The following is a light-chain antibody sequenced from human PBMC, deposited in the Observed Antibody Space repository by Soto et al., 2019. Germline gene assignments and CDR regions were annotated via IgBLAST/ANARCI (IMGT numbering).Light chain of an antibody. CDR1: SSNIGTNA. J-gene: IGLJ1*01. CDR3: ATWDDSLNVLYV. Sequence: QSVLTQPPSASGHPGQTVTISCSRSSSNIGTNAVNWYQQLPGTAPKLLIYNNNQRPSGVPDRFSGSKSGTSASLAISGLRSEDEAHYYCATWDDSLNVLYVFGTGTKLTVL. CDR2: NNN. V-gene: IGLV1-44*01.